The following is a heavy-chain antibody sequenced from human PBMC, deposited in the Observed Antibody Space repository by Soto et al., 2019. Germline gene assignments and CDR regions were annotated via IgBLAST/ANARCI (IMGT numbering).Heavy chain of an antibody. CDR1: GVSVTSDTSY. D-gene: IGHD3-10*01. Sequence: QVQLQESGPGLVKPSETLSLTCTVSGVSVTSDTSYWSWIRQPPGKGLEWIGYISCSGDTNYNPSLKSRVAISADTSRKQFSLKLKSVAAADTALYYCVKGGSHWFDPWGQGALVTVSP. J-gene: IGHJ5*02. V-gene: IGHV4-61*01. CDR3: VKGGSHWFDP. CDR2: ISCSGDT.